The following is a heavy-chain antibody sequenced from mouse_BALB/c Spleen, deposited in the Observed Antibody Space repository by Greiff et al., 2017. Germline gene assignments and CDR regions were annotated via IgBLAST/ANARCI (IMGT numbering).Heavy chain of an antibody. V-gene: IGHV1S135*01. CDR1: GYSFTDYN. CDR3: ARRDYYGSSYGWYFDV. Sequence: EVKLQESGPELVKPGASVKVSCNASGYSFTDYNMYWVKQSHGKSLEWIGYIDPYNGGTSYNQKFKGKATLTVDKSSSTAFMHLNSLTSEDSAVYYCARRDYYGSSYGWYFDVWGAGTTVTVSS. J-gene: IGHJ1*01. D-gene: IGHD1-1*01. CDR2: IDPYNGGT.